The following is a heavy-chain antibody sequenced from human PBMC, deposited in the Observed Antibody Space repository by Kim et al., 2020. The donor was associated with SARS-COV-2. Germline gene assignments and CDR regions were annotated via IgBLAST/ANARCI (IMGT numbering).Heavy chain of an antibody. CDR2: IKSITDSGTT. J-gene: IGHJ4*02. CDR3: TTDPTLRGYCSGGTCSL. V-gene: IGHV3-15*01. D-gene: IGHD2-15*01. Sequence: GGSLRLSCAASGFSFSNAWMSWVRQAPGKGLEWVGRIKSITDSGTTDYAAPVKGRFTISRDDSENTLYLQMNSLNSEDTAVYYCTTDPTLRGYCSGGTCSLWGQGTLVTVSS. CDR1: GFSFSNAW.